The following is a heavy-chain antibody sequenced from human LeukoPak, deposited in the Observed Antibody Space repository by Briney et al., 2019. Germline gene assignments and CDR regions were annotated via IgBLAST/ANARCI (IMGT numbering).Heavy chain of an antibody. Sequence: SETLSLTCTVSYGSISDISYYWGWIRQPPGKGLEWIGSIYYSGRTYYNSSPKSRVTISVGTSKSQFSLKVTSVTAADTAVYYCASAYYDILGGHFDYWGQGTLVTVSS. D-gene: IGHD3-9*01. V-gene: IGHV4-39*07. J-gene: IGHJ4*02. CDR3: ASAYYDILGGHFDY. CDR1: YGSISDISYY. CDR2: IYYSGRT.